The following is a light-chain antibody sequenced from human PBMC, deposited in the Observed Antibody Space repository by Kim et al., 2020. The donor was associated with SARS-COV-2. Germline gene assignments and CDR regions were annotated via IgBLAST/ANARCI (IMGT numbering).Light chain of an antibody. Sequence: ESVGDGVTITCRASQGISSYLAWYQQKPGKAPKLLIYAASTLQSGVPSRFSGSGSGTEFTLTISSLQPEDFATYYCQQLNNYPLTFGPGTKVDIK. CDR3: QQLNNYPLT. CDR2: AAS. CDR1: QGISSY. J-gene: IGKJ3*01. V-gene: IGKV1-9*01.